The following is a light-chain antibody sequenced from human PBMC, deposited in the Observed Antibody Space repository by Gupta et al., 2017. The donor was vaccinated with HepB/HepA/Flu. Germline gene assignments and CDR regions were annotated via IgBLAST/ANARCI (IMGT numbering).Light chain of an antibody. CDR2: DVN. J-gene: IGLJ1*01. CDR3: GSYTNSTTLGV. V-gene: IGLV2-14*03. Sequence: QSPLPQPAPASASPGPSITISCTRTSSDVSGYNNVSWYQQHPGKAPKFIIYDVNNRPSGVSDRFSGSKSGNTASLTISGLQAEDEADYFCGSYTNSTTLGVFGTGTKVTVL. CDR1: SSDVSGYNN.